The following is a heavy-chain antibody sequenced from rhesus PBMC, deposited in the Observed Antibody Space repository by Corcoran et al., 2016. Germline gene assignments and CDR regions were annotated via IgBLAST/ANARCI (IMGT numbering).Heavy chain of an antibody. CDR3: ARETDSSGSGFDV. Sequence: QVQLPELGQGLVTPSETLTLPCAASGGSISASHYWHWLRKPPGTGLEGNGKSYGRSWSTYNNPALKSRVNSSKDTSKNQFSLKLGSVTAADTAGDYCARETDSSGSGFDVWGPGVLVTVSS. V-gene: IGHV4S7*01. J-gene: IGHJ5-1*01. CDR1: GGSISASHY. CDR2: SYGRSWST. D-gene: IGHD6-31*01.